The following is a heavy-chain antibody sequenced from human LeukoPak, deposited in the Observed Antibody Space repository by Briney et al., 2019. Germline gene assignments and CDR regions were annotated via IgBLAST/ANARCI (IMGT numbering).Heavy chain of an antibody. CDR1: GFAFSDSW. CDR3: ATYTHWVAGDV. V-gene: IGHV3-7*01. D-gene: IGHD3-16*01. J-gene: IGHJ6*02. Sequence: GGSLRLSCAASGFAFSDSWMSWVRQAPGKGLEWVANMNQDGSEKDYVDSVKGRFTISRDNARNSLYLQMGSLRAEDTAVYYCATYTHWVAGDVWGQGTTVTVSS. CDR2: MNQDGSEK.